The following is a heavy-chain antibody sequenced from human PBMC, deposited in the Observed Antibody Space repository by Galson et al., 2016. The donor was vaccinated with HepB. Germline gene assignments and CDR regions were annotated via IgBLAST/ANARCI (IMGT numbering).Heavy chain of an antibody. CDR3: ARDYASAMGGMDV. V-gene: IGHV4-30-2*01. Sequence: TLSLTCAVSGVSISSAGYSWTWVRQPPGKALEWIGHIFHSGRKHQNPSLQSRLTISVDKSRNQFSLRLVSVTAADTAVYYCARDYASAMGGMDVWGQGTTVTVS. CDR1: GVSISSAGYS. J-gene: IGHJ6*02. CDR2: IFHSGRK. D-gene: IGHD3-10*01.